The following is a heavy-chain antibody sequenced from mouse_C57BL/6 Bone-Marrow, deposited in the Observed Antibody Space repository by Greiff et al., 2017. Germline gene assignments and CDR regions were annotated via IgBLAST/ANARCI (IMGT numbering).Heavy chain of an antibody. CDR2: ISSGGSYT. J-gene: IGHJ2*01. V-gene: IGHV5-6*01. CDR3: ARRCLDY. CDR1: GFTFSSYG. Sequence: EVQLVESGGDLVKPGGSLKLSCAASGFTFSSYGMSWVRQTPDKRLEWVATISSGGSYTYYPDSVKGRFTISRDNAKTTLYLQMSSLKSEDTAMYYCARRCLDYWGQGTTLTVSS.